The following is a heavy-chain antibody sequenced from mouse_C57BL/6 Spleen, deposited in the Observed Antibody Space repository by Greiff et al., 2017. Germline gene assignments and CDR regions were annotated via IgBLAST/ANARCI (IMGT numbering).Heavy chain of an antibody. V-gene: IGHV1-53*01. CDR1: GYTFTSYW. J-gene: IGHJ2*01. CDR3: ARSPITTVVEYYFDY. Sequence: QVQLKQPGTELVKPGASVKLSCKASGYTFTSYWMHWVKQRPGQGLEWIGNINPSNGGTNYNEKFKSKATLTVDKYSSTAYLQLSSLTSEDSAVYYCARSPITTVVEYYFDYWGQGTTLTVSS. CDR2: INPSNGGT. D-gene: IGHD1-1*01.